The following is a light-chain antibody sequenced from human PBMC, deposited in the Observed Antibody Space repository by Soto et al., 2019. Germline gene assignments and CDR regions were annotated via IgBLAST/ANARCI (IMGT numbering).Light chain of an antibody. CDR3: LQHDTYPRT. CDR1: QDISSY. V-gene: IGKV1-17*01. CDR2: AAF. J-gene: IGKJ1*01. Sequence: DIQMTQSPSSLSASVGDRVTITCQASQDISSYLNWYQQKPGKAPKLLIYAAFSLQSGVPSRFSGSGSGTEFTLTITSLQPDDFATYYCLQHDTYPRTFGQGTKVDI.